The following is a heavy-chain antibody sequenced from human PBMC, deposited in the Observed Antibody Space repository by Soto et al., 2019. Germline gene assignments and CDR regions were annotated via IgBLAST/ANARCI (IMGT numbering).Heavy chain of an antibody. J-gene: IGHJ5*02. CDR3: ARSDCSGGSCQENWFDP. CDR2: IIPILGIA. V-gene: IGHV1-69*10. CDR1: GYTFTSYG. Sequence: ASVKVSCKASGYTFTSYGISWVRQAPGQGLEWMGWIIPILGIANYAQKFQGRVTITADKSTSTAYMELSSLRSEDTAVYYCARSDCSGGSCQENWFDPWGQGTLVTVSS. D-gene: IGHD2-15*01.